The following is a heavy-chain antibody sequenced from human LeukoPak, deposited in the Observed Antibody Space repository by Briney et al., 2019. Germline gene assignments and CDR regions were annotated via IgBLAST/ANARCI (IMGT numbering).Heavy chain of an antibody. CDR3: AKDPATVTYFDY. J-gene: IGHJ4*02. CDR2: VSSDGTYK. V-gene: IGHV3-30*18. Sequence: GGSLRPSCAASGFTFSSYGMHWVRKAPGKGLEWVAVVSSDGTYKYYADSVKGRFTISRDNSKNTLYLQMNSLRPEDTAVYYCAKDPATVTYFDYWGQGTLVTVSS. CDR1: GFTFSSYG. D-gene: IGHD4-17*01.